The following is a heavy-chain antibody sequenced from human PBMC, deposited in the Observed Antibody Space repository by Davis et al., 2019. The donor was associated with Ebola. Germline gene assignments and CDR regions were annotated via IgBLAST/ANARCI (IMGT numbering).Heavy chain of an antibody. D-gene: IGHD3-9*01. Sequence: PGGSLRLSCAASGFIFSSYVMSWVRQAPGKGLEWVSTLGTSADTYYADSVKGRLTISRDNSKNTLNLQMNGLRVEDTAIYYCVKDTSDIWFDIWGQGTMVTVSS. V-gene: IGHV3-23*01. J-gene: IGHJ3*02. CDR2: LGTSADT. CDR3: VKDTSDIWFDI. CDR1: GFIFSSYV.